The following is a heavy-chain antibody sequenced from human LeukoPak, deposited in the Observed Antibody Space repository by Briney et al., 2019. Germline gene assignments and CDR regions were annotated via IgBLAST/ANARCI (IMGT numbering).Heavy chain of an antibody. CDR3: AREDRNYGSGSDFDY. J-gene: IGHJ4*02. V-gene: IGHV7-4-1*02. CDR2: INTNTGNP. D-gene: IGHD3-10*01. Sequence: GASVEVSCKASGYTFTSYAMNWVRQAPGQGLEWMGWINTNTGNPTYAQGFTGRFVFSLDTSVSTAYLQISSLKAEDTAVYYCAREDRNYGSGSDFDYWGQGTLVTVSS. CDR1: GYTFTSYA.